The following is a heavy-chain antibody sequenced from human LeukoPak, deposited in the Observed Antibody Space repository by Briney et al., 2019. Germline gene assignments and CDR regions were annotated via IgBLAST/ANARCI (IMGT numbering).Heavy chain of an antibody. CDR3: ASFSYGSGSHNDY. D-gene: IGHD3-10*01. J-gene: IGHJ4*02. Sequence: SETLSLTCAVYGGSFSGYYLSWIRQPPGKGLEWIGEINHSGSTNYNPSLKSRVTISVDTSKNQFSLKLSSVTAADTAVYYCASFSYGSGSHNDYWGQGTLVTVSS. CDR1: GGSFSGYY. CDR2: INHSGST. V-gene: IGHV4-34*01.